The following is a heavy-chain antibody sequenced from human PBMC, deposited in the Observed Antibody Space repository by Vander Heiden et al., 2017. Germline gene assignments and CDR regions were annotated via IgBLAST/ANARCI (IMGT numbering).Heavy chain of an antibody. V-gene: IGHV3-15*07. J-gene: IGHJ4*02. CDR1: GFTFSNAW. D-gene: IGHD2-21*01. CDR2: IKSKTDGGTT. CDR3: TTDLWLYGLDY. Sequence: EVQLVESGGGLVKPGGSLRLSCAASGFTFSNAWMNWVRQAPGKGLEWVGRIKSKTDGGTTDYAAPVKGRFTISRDDSKNTLYMQMNRLKTEDTAVYYCTTDLWLYGLDYWGQGTLVTVSS.